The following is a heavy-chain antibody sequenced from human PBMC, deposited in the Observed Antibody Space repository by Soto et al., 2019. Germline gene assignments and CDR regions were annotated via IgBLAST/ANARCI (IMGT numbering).Heavy chain of an antibody. Sequence: SVKVSCKASGVSLSTNPISWVRQAPGQGLEWMGGTGSGTGPGNHAQKFQGRLTVTADKSTSTVYMELTNLSSEDAAVYYCARRDSGGFYRFFDSWGQGTLVTVSS. V-gene: IGHV1-69*06. CDR2: TGSGTGPG. CDR3: ARRDSGGFYRFFDS. D-gene: IGHD2-15*01. J-gene: IGHJ4*02. CDR1: GVSLSTNP.